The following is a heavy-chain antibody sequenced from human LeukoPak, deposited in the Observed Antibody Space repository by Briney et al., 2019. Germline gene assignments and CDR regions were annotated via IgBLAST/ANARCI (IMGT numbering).Heavy chain of an antibody. Sequence: SETLSLTCTVSGGSISNRSHFWGWIRQTPGKGLEWFGSIYYRGDTYYKPSLKSRVTISVDTSKNQFSLKLSSVTAADTAVYYCARGLGGRYSYAHNWFDPWGQGTLVTVSS. D-gene: IGHD5-18*01. J-gene: IGHJ5*02. CDR1: GGSISNRSHF. CDR2: IYYRGDT. V-gene: IGHV4-39*07. CDR3: ARGLGGRYSYAHNWFDP.